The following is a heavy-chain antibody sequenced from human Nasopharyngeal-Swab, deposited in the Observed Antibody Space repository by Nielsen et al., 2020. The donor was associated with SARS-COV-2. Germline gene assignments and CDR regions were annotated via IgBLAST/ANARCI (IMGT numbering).Heavy chain of an antibody. CDR3: VYKGY. V-gene: IGHV1-8*01. D-gene: IGHD1-1*01. CDR1: GYTFTNYD. J-gene: IGHJ4*02. Sequence: ASVKVSWKASGYTFTNYDINWVRQATGQGLEWMGWMNPNSGITGYAQKFQGRITMTRSTSISTAYMDLRSLTSEDTAVYYCVYKGYWGQGTLVTVSS. CDR2: MNPNSGIT.